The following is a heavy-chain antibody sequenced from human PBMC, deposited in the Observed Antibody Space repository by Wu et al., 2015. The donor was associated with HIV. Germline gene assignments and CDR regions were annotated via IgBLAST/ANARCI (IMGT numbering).Heavy chain of an antibody. CDR3: AREGVDAFDP. CDR2: INPRSGGT. D-gene: IGHD5-12*01. Sequence: QVQLVQSGAEVKKPGASVKVSCKASGYTFTGYFMHWVRQAPGQGLEWMGWINPRSGGTDYAQKFQGRVTMTRDTSTSTVYMELNRLRYDDTAVYYCAREGVDAFDPWGQGTVVTVSS. J-gene: IGHJ5*02. V-gene: IGHV1-2*02. CDR1: GYTFTGYF.